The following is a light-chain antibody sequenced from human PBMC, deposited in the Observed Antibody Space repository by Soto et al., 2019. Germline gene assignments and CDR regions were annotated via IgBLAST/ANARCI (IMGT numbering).Light chain of an antibody. Sequence: DIQMTQSPSTLSASVGDRVTITCRASQSISSWLAWYQQKPGKAPKLLIYKASSLESGVPSRFSGSGSGTEFTLTISSLQPDDFAAYYCQQYNSYSPLTLCGGTKVQIK. CDR1: QSISSW. V-gene: IGKV1-5*03. CDR3: QQYNSYSPLT. J-gene: IGKJ4*01. CDR2: KAS.